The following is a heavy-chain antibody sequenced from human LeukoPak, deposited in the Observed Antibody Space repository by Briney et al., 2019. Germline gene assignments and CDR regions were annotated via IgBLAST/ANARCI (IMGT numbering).Heavy chain of an antibody. V-gene: IGHV4-39*01. J-gene: IGHJ5*02. Sequence: SETLSLTCTVSGGSISSSSYYWGWIRQPPGKGLEWIGSIYYSGSTYYNPSLKSRVTISVDTSKYQFSLKLSSVTAADTAVYYCASFYYYGSGSYSLYNWFDPWGQGTLVTVSS. CDR2: IYYSGST. CDR3: ASFYYYGSGSYSLYNWFDP. D-gene: IGHD3-10*01. CDR1: GGSISSSSYY.